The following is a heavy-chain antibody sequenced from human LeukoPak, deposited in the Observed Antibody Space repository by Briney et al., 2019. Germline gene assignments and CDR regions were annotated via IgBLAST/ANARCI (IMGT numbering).Heavy chain of an antibody. J-gene: IGHJ5*02. CDR1: GYTFTGYY. D-gene: IGHD3-22*01. CDR3: ARERYYDSSGYLNWFDP. Sequence: ASVKVSCKASGYTFTGYYMHWVRQAPGRGLEWMGWINPNSGGTNYAQKFQGRVTMTRDTSISTAYMELSRLRSDDTAVYYCARERYYDSSGYLNWFDPWGQGTLVTVSS. CDR2: INPNSGGT. V-gene: IGHV1-2*02.